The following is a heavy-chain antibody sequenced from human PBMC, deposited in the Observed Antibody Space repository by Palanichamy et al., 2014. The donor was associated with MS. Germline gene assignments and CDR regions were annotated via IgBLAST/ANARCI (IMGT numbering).Heavy chain of an antibody. CDR1: GFTFSSYW. Sequence: EVQLVESGGGLVQRGGSLRLSCVASGFTFSSYWMSWVRQAPGKGLEWVANIKEDGNKGNYVDSVKGRFTISRDNAKNSLYLQMNSLRAEDTAIYYCARESIAVAGPIDYWGQGTLVTVSS. J-gene: IGHJ4*02. CDR2: IKEDGNKG. D-gene: IGHD6-19*01. CDR3: ARESIAVAGPIDY. V-gene: IGHV3-7*01.